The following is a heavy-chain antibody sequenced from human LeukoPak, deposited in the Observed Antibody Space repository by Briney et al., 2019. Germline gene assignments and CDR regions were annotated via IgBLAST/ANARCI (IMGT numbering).Heavy chain of an antibody. CDR3: AKARGLVLLWFDGFDY. V-gene: IGHV3-23*01. CDR1: GFTFSSYA. CDR2: ISGSGGST. D-gene: IGHD3-10*01. J-gene: IGHJ4*02. Sequence: GGSLRLSCAASGFTFSSYAMSWVRQAPGKGLEWVSAISGSGGSTHYADSVKGRFTISRDNAKNTLYLQMNSLRAEDTAVYYCAKARGLVLLWFDGFDYWGQGTLVTVSS.